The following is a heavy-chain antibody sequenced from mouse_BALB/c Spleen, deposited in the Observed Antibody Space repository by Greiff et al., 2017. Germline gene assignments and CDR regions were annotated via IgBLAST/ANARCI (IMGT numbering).Heavy chain of an antibody. D-gene: IGHD2-4*01. Sequence: EVQLQESGAELVKPGASVKLSCTASGFNIKDTYMHWVKQRPEQGLEWIGRIDPANGNTKYDPKFQGKATITADTSSNTAYLQLSSLTSEDTAVYYCARGLRLAWFAYWGQGTLVTVSA. V-gene: IGHV14-3*02. J-gene: IGHJ3*01. CDR2: IDPANGNT. CDR1: GFNIKDTY. CDR3: ARGLRLAWFAY.